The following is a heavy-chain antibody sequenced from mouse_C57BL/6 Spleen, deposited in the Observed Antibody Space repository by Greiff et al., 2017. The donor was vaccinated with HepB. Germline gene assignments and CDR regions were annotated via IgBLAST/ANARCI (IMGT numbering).Heavy chain of an antibody. V-gene: IGHV1-4*01. CDR2: INPSSGYT. CDR3: ARFGDYDGAYYAMDY. D-gene: IGHD2-4*01. J-gene: IGHJ4*01. CDR1: GYTFTSYT. Sequence: QVQLQQSGAELARPGASVKMSCKASGYTFTSYTMHWVKQRPGQGLEWIGYINPSSGYTKYNQKFKDKATLTADKSSSTAYMQLSSLTSEDSAVYYCARFGDYDGAYYAMDYWGQRTSVTVSS.